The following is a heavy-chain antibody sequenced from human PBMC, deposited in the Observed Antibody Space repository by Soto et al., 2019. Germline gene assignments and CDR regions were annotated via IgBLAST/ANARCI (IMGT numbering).Heavy chain of an antibody. CDR2: IYYSGST. Sequence: PSETMSLTCTGSGGSISSGGYYWSWIRQHPGKGLEWIGYIYYSGSTYYNPSLKSRVTISVDTSKNQFSLKLSSVTAADTAVYYCARDSPYYYYGMDVWGQGTTVTVSS. J-gene: IGHJ6*02. CDR3: ARDSPYYYYGMDV. CDR1: GGSISSGGYY. V-gene: IGHV4-31*03.